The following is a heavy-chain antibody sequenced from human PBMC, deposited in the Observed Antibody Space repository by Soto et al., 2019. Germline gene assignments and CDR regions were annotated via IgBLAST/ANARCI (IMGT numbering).Heavy chain of an antibody. Sequence: VTVFSTASGFIFTSSDLQWVRQARGQRLEWIGWIVVGSGNTNYAQKFQERVTITRDMSTSTAYMELSSLRSEDTAVYYCAAEPREWGQENLVTFSS. CDR1: GFIFTSSD. CDR3: AAEPRE. J-gene: IGHJ4*02. V-gene: IGHV1-58*01. CDR2: IVVGSGNT.